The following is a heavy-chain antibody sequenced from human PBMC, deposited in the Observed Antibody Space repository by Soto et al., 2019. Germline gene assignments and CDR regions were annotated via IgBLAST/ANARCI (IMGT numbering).Heavy chain of an antibody. CDR2: IYPGDSDT. CDR3: ARPMPEYSGYDLVLAFDI. D-gene: IGHD5-12*01. Sequence: PGESLKISCKGSGYSFTSYWIGWVRQMPGKGLEWMGIIYPGDSDTRYSPSFQGQVTISADKSISTAYLQWSSLKASDTAMYYCARPMPEYSGYDLVLAFDIWGQGTMVTVSS. V-gene: IGHV5-51*01. CDR1: GYSFTSYW. J-gene: IGHJ3*02.